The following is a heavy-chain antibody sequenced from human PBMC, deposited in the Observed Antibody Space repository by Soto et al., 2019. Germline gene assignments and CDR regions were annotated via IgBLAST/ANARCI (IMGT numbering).Heavy chain of an antibody. V-gene: IGHV3-23*01. Sequence: PGGSLRLSCAASGFTFTNYSMSWVRQPPGKGLEWVSTISGSGSGAATYYPSYADSVKGRFTISRDNSKNTVSLEINSLRAEDTAVYYCATDGLYCASSPSPGDWGQGTLVTVSS. CDR1: GFTFTNYS. D-gene: IGHD2-2*02. J-gene: IGHJ4*02. CDR3: ATDGLYCASSPSPGD. CDR2: ISGSGSGAATYYP.